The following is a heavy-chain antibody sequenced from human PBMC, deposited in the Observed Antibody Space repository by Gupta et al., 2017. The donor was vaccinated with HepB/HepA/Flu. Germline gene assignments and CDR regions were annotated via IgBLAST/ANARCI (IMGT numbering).Heavy chain of an antibody. V-gene: IGHV3-15*01. J-gene: IGHJ5*02. D-gene: IGHD3-16*02. CDR3: TYSPRLRLGQLSLLWWWSDP. CDR2: IKTKTDGGTT. Sequence: EVQLVESGGGLVKPGGSLRLSCAASGFTFSNAWMSWLRQAPGKGLELFGHIKTKTDGGTTDYAASVKGRFTSSRDDSKSTLYRQMNGLKIEDTAVYYCTYSPRLRLGQLSLLWWWSDPWGQGTLVTVSS. CDR1: GFTFSNAW.